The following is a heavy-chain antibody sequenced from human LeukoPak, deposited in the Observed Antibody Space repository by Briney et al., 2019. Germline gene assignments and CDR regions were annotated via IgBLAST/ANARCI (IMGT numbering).Heavy chain of an antibody. CDR2: IRSKANNYAI. D-gene: IGHD3-10*01. V-gene: IGHV3-73*01. Sequence: LPGGSLRLSCAASGFTFSGSAIHWVRQASGKGLEWVGRIRSKANNYAITYDASVRGRFTISRDDSKNTLYLQMNSLRAEDTAVYYCAVGSGSYTALDYWGQGTLVTVSS. J-gene: IGHJ4*02. CDR3: AVGSGSYTALDY. CDR1: GFTFSGSA.